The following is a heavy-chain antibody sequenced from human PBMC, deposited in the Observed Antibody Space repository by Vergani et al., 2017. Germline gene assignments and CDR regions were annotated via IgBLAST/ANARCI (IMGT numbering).Heavy chain of an antibody. V-gene: IGHV4-59*11. CDR3: ARELELRAFDI. CDR2: IYYSGST. J-gene: IGHJ3*02. Sequence: QVQLQESGPGLVKPSETLSLTCTVSGGPISSHYSSWIRQPPGKGLEWIGYIYYSGSTNYNPSLKSRVTISVDTSKNQFSLKLSSVTAADTAVYYCARELELRAFDIWSQGTMVTVSS. D-gene: IGHD1-26*01. CDR1: GGPISSHY.